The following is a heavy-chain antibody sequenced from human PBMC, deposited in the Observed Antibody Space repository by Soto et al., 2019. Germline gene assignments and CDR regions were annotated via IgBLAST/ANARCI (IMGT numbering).Heavy chain of an antibody. CDR3: AREPPPFYDSNLRDAFDI. D-gene: IGHD3-22*01. CDR2: INPSGGST. J-gene: IGHJ3*02. V-gene: IGHV1-46*01. Sequence: ASVKVSCKASGYTFTSYYMHWVRQAPGQGLEWMGIINPSGGSTSYAQKFQGRVTMTRDTSTSTVYMELSSLRSEDTAVYYCAREPPPFYDSNLRDAFDIWGQGTMVTVSS. CDR1: GYTFTSYY.